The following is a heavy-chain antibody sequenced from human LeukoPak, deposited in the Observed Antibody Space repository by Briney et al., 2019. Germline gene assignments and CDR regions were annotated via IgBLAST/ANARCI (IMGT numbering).Heavy chain of an antibody. Sequence: SVKVSCKSSGGTFSSYAISWVRQAPGQGLEWMGGIIPIFGTANYAQKFQGRVTITADESTSTAYMELSSLRSEDTAVYYCARDSVWSGYYLGPRVNDAFDIWGQGTMVTVSS. J-gene: IGHJ3*02. D-gene: IGHD3-3*01. CDR1: GGTFSSYA. CDR2: IIPIFGTA. V-gene: IGHV1-69*13. CDR3: ARDSVWSGYYLGPRVNDAFDI.